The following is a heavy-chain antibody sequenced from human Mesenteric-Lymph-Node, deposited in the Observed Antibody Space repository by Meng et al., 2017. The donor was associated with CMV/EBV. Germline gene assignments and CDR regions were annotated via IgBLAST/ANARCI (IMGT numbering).Heavy chain of an antibody. J-gene: IGHJ6*02. CDR3: ARALPAHLYYYYGMDV. D-gene: IGHD2-15*01. V-gene: IGHV3-48*03. CDR2: ITSSGSTI. Sequence: LSLTCAASGFTFSSYEMNWVRQAPGKGLEWVSYITSSGSTIYYADSVKGRFTISRDNAKNSLYLQMNSLRVEDTAVYYCARALPAHLYYYYGMDVWGQGTTVTVSS. CDR1: GFTFSSYE.